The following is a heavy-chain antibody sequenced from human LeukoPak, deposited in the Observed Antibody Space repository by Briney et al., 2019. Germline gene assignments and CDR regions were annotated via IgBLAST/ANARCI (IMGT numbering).Heavy chain of an antibody. CDR1: GFTFSSYG. J-gene: IGHJ4*02. D-gene: IGHD4-17*01. CDR3: ARYGPEVYYFDY. Sequence: PGRSLRLSCAASGFTFSSYGMHWVRQAPGKGLEWVAVISYDGSNKYYADSVKGRFTISRDESKNTLYLQMNSLRAEDTAVYYCARYGPEVYYFDYWGQGTLVTVSS. CDR2: ISYDGSNK. V-gene: IGHV3-30*03.